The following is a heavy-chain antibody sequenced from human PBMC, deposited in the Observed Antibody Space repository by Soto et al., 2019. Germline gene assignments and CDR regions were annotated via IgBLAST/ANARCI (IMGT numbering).Heavy chain of an antibody. V-gene: IGHV4-59*01. CDR1: GGSISSYY. J-gene: IGHJ6*02. CDR2: VESSGST. D-gene: IGHD4-17*01. Sequence: ASETLSLTCTVSGGSISSYYWTWVRQPPGKXLEWIGYVESSGSTSYNPSLMSRVTISVDTSKNQFSLKLTSVTAADTAVYYCARGGVTTVVIPKYYYFGLDVWGQGTTVTVSS. CDR3: ARGGVTTVVIPKYYYFGLDV.